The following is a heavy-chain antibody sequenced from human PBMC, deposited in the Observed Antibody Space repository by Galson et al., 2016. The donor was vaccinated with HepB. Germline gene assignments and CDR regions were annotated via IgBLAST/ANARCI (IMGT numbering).Heavy chain of an antibody. V-gene: IGHV3-11*03. D-gene: IGHD5-12*01. J-gene: IGHJ3*02. CDR3: AGAGYSGYEAFDI. CDR1: GFTFSDYY. CDR2: ISTTSSYT. Sequence: SLRLSCAASGFTFSDYYMSWIRQAPGKGLEWISDISTTSSYTNYADSVKGRLTISRDNAKNSLYLQMNSLRAEDTAVYYWAGAGYSGYEAFDIWGQGTVVSVSS.